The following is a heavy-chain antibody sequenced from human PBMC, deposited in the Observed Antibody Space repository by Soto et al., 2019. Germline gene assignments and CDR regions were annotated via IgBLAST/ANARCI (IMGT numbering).Heavy chain of an antibody. J-gene: IGHJ4*02. CDR1: GYTFTGYY. CDR3: AKLTPTMVRGVISKGELDY. D-gene: IGHD3-10*01. Sequence: ASVKVSCKASGYTFTGYYMHWVRQAPGQGLEWMGWINPNSGGTNYAQKFQGRFTISRDNSKNTLYLQMNSLRAEDTAVYYCAKLTPTMVRGVISKGELDYWGQGTLVTVSS. CDR2: INPNSGGT. V-gene: IGHV1-2*02.